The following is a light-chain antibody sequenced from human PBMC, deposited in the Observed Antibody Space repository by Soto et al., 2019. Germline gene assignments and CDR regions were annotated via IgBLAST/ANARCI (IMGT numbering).Light chain of an antibody. J-gene: IGKJ5*01. CDR3: QQSYSTPRIT. Sequence: DIQLTQSPSLLSASLGDRVTITWGASQGISSYLAWYQQKPAKAPKLLIYAASNLQSGVPSRFSGSGSATDFTLTISSLQPEDFATYYCQQSYSTPRITFGQGTRLEIK. CDR1: QGISSY. CDR2: AAS. V-gene: IGKV1-39*01.